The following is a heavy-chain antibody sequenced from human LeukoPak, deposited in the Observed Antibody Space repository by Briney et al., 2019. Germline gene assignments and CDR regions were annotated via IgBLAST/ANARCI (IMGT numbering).Heavy chain of an antibody. V-gene: IGHV3-21*01. Sequence: PGGSLKLSCAGSGFSFNYYDMNWVRQAPGKGLEWVSSISPKSDFIYYSDSVRDWFTISRDNAENSLYLQMNSLRAEDTAVYYYARADCSSSTCYLRRSWFDPWGQGTLVTVSS. CDR3: ARADCSSSTCYLRRSWFDP. CDR2: ISPKSDFI. J-gene: IGHJ5*02. CDR1: GFSFNYYD. D-gene: IGHD2-2*01.